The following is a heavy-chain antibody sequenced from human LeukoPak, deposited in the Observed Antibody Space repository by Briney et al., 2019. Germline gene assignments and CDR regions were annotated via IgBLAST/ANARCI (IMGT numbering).Heavy chain of an antibody. D-gene: IGHD2-21*01. V-gene: IGHV3-30*18. CDR3: AKDVAPGERYFDY. J-gene: IGHJ4*02. CDR2: ISYDGSNK. CDR1: GFTFSSYG. Sequence: GRSLRLSCAASGFTFSSYGMHWVRQAPGKGLEWVAVISYDGSNKYYADSVKGRFTISRDNSKTTLYLQMNSLRAEDTAVYYCAKDVAPGERYFDYWGQGTLVTVSS.